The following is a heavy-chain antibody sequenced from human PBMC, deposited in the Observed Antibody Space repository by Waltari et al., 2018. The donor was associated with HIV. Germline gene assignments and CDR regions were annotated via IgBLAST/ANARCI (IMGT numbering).Heavy chain of an antibody. CDR2: MNPNSGGT. Sequence: QVQLVQSGAEVKKPGASVKVSCKASGYTFTAYYIHWVRRAPGQGLEWMGWMNPNSGGTNYPQKFKGRVTMTRDTSIKTAYLQLSGLTSDDTALYWCSRGGTILTGYYPSGVSWGQGTTVTVSS. J-gene: IGHJ5*02. CDR3: SRGGTILTGYYPSGVS. V-gene: IGHV1-2*02. CDR1: GYTFTAYY. D-gene: IGHD3-9*01.